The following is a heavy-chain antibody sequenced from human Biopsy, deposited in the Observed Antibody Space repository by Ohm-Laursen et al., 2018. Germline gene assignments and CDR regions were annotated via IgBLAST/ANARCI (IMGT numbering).Heavy chain of an antibody. J-gene: IGHJ4*02. CDR2: ISPKSGGT. V-gene: IGHV1-2*02. D-gene: IGHD6-19*01. CDR1: GFSFTGCY. CDR3: ALQSVAQMKNFDY. Sequence: ASVKVSCKASGFSFTGCYIHWVRQAPGQGLEWMGWISPKSGGTNYAQKFQGNITMTKNTSMSTAYMEMSRLRSDDAAVYYCALQSVAQMKNFDYWGQGTLVTVSS.